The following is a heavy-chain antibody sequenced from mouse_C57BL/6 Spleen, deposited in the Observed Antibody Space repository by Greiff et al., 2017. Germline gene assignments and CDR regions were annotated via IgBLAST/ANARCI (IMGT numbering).Heavy chain of an antibody. CDR1: GYAFISSW. CDR2: IYPGEGDT. J-gene: IGHJ4*01. CDR3: ANYYGSTPYAMDY. Sequence: QVQLQQSGPELVKPGASVKISCKASGYAFISSWMTWVKQRPGKGLAGIGRIYPGEGDTNYNGKFKGKATLTADKSSSTAYMQLSSLTSEDSAVYFCANYYGSTPYAMDYWGQGTSVTVSA. V-gene: IGHV1-82*01. D-gene: IGHD1-1*01.